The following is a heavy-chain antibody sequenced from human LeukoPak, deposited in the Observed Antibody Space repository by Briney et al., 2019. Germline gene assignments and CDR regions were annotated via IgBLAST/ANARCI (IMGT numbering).Heavy chain of an antibody. V-gene: IGHV4-39*01. J-gene: IGHJ4*02. CDR3: ARPQSGYSSSWYVY. D-gene: IGHD6-13*01. CDR1: GGSISSSSYY. Sequence: PSETLSLTCTVSGGSISSSSYYWGWVRQPPGKGLEWIGSIYYSGSTYDNPSLKRRVTISVDTSKNQFSLKLSSVTAADTAVYYCARPQSGYSSSWYVYWGQGTLVTVSS. CDR2: IYYSGST.